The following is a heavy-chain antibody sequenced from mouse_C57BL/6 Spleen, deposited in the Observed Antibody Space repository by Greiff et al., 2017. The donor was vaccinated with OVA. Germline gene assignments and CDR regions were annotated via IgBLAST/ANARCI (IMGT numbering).Heavy chain of an antibody. CDR3: ARFYDYDEVHYFDY. D-gene: IGHD2-4*01. CDR2: INPNNGGT. J-gene: IGHJ2*01. V-gene: IGHV1-26*01. Sequence: VQLQQSGPELVKPGASVKISCKASGYTFTDYYMNWVKQSHGKSLEWIGDINPNNGGTSYNQKFKGKATLTVDKSSSTAYMELRSLTSEDSAVYYCARFYDYDEVHYFDYWGQGTTLTVSS. CDR1: GYTFTDYY.